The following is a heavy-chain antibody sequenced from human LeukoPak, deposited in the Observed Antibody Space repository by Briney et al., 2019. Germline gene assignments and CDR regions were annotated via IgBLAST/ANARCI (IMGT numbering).Heavy chain of an antibody. Sequence: ASVKVSCKASGYTFTSYDINWVRQATGQGLEWRGWMNPNSGNTGYAQKFQGRVTMTRNTYISTAYMELSSLRSEDTAVYYCARENQWYYYYYMDVWGKGTTVTVSS. CDR1: GYTFTSYD. CDR2: MNPNSGNT. J-gene: IGHJ6*03. CDR3: ARENQWYYYYYMDV. V-gene: IGHV1-8*01. D-gene: IGHD1-14*01.